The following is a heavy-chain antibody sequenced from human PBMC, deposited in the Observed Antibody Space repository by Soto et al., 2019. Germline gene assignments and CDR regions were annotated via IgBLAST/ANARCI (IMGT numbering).Heavy chain of an antibody. V-gene: IGHV2-5*02. J-gene: IGHJ4*02. CDR3: AHRRAYYGSWVWGYFDY. D-gene: IGHD3-10*01. CDR2: IYWDDDK. Sequence: QITLKESGPPLVNPTQTLTLTCTFSGFSLSSSGVGVGWIRQPPGKALEWLALIYWDDDKRYSPSLRSRLTISKDTSKNQVVLTMTNMDPEDTATYYCAHRRAYYGSWVWGYFDYWGQGTLVTVSS. CDR1: GFSLSSSGVG.